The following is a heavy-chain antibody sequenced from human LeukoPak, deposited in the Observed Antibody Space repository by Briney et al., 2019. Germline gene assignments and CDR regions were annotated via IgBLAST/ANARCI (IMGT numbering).Heavy chain of an antibody. Sequence: SQTLSLTCAISGDSVSSNSAAWNWIRQSPSRGLEWLGRTYYRSNLYNDYAVSVKSRITITPDTSKNQFSLQLNSVTPEDTAVYYCAREGSREWYYYGSGSPNWFDPWGQGTLVTVSS. J-gene: IGHJ5*02. CDR1: GDSVSSNSAA. CDR2: TYYRSNLYN. D-gene: IGHD3-10*01. CDR3: AREGSREWYYYGSGSPNWFDP. V-gene: IGHV6-1*01.